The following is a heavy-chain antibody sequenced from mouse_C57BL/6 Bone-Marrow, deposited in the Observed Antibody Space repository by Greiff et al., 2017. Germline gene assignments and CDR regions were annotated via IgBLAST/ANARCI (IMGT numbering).Heavy chain of an antibody. Sequence: QVQLQQSGAELARPGASVKLSCKASGYTFTSYGISWVKQRTGQGLEWIGEIYPRSGNTYYNEKFKGKATLTADKSSSTAYMELRSLPSEVSAVYFCARLDWDYFDYGGQGTPLTVSS. D-gene: IGHD4-1*01. V-gene: IGHV1-81*01. J-gene: IGHJ2*01. CDR1: GYTFTSYG. CDR2: IYPRSGNT. CDR3: ARLDWDYFDY.